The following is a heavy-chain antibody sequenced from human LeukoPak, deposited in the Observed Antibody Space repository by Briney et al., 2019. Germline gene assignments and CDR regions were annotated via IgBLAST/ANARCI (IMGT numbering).Heavy chain of an antibody. CDR2: ISRSGEST. Sequence: GGTLRLSCAASGFTFSGFAMSWIRQAPGQGLEWVSSISRSGESTFYADSVKGRFTISRDNAKNSLYLQMNSLRAEDTAVYYCARDSRSGDSSGYYYRFDYWGQGTLVTVSS. V-gene: IGHV3-23*01. J-gene: IGHJ4*02. CDR1: GFTFSGFA. D-gene: IGHD3-22*01. CDR3: ARDSRSGDSSGYYYRFDY.